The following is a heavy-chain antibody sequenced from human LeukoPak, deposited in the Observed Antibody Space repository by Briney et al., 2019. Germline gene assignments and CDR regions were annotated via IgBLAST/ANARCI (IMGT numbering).Heavy chain of an antibody. J-gene: IGHJ4*02. V-gene: IGHV3-23*01. CDR2: ISASGRNT. CDR1: GFTFSSYW. D-gene: IGHD6-19*01. Sequence: GGSLRLSCAASGFTFSSYWMSWVRQAPGKGLEWVSGISASGRNTFYADSVKSRFTISRDNSKNTLYLQMSSLRAEDTAIYYCAKDSVRSGGWFYFDNWGQGTLVSVSS. CDR3: AKDSVRSGGWFYFDN.